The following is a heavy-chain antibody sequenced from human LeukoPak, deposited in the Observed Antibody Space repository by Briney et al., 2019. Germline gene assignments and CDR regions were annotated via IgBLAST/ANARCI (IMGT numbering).Heavy chain of an antibody. CDR2: INTNTGNP. D-gene: IGHD4-17*01. Sequence: ASVKVSCKASGYTFSSYAMNWVRQAPGQGLEWMGWINTNTGNPTYAQGFTGRFVFSLDTSVSTAYLQISSLQTEDTAVYYCARSNNDGDYLGVGFDYWGQGTLVTVSS. V-gene: IGHV7-4-1*02. CDR1: GYTFSSYA. J-gene: IGHJ4*02. CDR3: ARSNNDGDYLGVGFDY.